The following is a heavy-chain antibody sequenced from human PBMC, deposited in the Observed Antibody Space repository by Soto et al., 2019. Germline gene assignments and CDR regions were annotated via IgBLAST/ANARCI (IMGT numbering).Heavy chain of an antibody. CDR2: IYYSGST. CDR1: GGSISSGGYY. V-gene: IGHV4-31*03. D-gene: IGHD3-22*01. Sequence: QVQLQESGPGLVKPSQTLSLTCTVSGGSISSGGYYWSWIRQHPGKGLEWIGYIYYSGSTYYNPSVKSRDTISVDTSKNQFSLKLSSVTAADTAVYYCARGGLDVGGGYYDSSGLLTYWGQGTLVTVSS. CDR3: ARGGLDVGGGYYDSSGLLTY. J-gene: IGHJ4*02.